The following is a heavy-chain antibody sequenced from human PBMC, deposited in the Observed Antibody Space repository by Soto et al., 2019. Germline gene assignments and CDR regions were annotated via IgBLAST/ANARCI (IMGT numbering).Heavy chain of an antibody. CDR1: GYTFTSYA. D-gene: IGHD2-21*02. V-gene: IGHV1-3*05. CDR2: INAGNGNT. CDR3: ARSIVVVTALDY. J-gene: IGHJ4*02. Sequence: QVQLVQSGAEEKKPGASVKVSCKASGYTFTSYAMHWVRQAPGQRLEWMGWINAGNGNTKYSQKFQGRVTITRDKSASTAYIELSSLRSEDTAVYYCARSIVVVTALDYWGQGTLVTVSS.